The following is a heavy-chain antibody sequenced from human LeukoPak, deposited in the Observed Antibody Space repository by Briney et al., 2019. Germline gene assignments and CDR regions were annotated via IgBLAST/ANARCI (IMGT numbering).Heavy chain of an antibody. Sequence: ASVKVSCKAFGYTFTSYGISWGRQAPGQGGEWVGWISAYNGNTDYAQKLHGRVTMNTDTSTSTAYMELRSLRSDDTAVYYCARRERIVEATTYYFDYWGQGTLVTVSS. CDR3: ARRERIVEATTYYFDY. D-gene: IGHD1-26*01. V-gene: IGHV1-18*01. CDR2: ISAYNGNT. J-gene: IGHJ4*02. CDR1: GYTFTSYG.